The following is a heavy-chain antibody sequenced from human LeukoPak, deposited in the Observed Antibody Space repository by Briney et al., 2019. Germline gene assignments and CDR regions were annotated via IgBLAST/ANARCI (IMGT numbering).Heavy chain of an antibody. Sequence: ASVKVSCKASGYTFTGCFIHYVRQAPGQGLEWMGWIDPNSNNIRYSETFKDRVTMTRDTSTNTAYMELSWLRSDDTAVYYCARSAYNYGYVYFDHWGQGTLVIVSS. J-gene: IGHJ4*02. V-gene: IGHV1-2*02. CDR2: IDPNSNNI. CDR1: GYTFTGCF. D-gene: IGHD5-18*01. CDR3: ARSAYNYGYVYFDH.